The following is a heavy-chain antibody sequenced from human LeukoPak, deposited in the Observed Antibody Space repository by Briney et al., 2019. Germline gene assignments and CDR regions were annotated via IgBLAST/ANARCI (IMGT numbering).Heavy chain of an antibody. J-gene: IGHJ3*02. CDR1: GFTFSTYW. D-gene: IGHD3-10*01. V-gene: IGHV3-74*01. CDR2: IKTDGSST. CDR3: VRDPHGSGSSNSPHDAFDI. Sequence: GGSLRLSCAASGFTFSTYWMHWVRQGPGNGLVWVSRIKTDGSSTSYADSVKGRFTISRDNAKNTVYLQVSSLRAEDTAVYYCVRDPHGSGSSNSPHDAFDIWGHGTMVTVSS.